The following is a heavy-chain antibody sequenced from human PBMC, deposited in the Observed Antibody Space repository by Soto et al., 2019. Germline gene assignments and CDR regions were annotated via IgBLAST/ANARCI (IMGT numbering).Heavy chain of an antibody. CDR1: GYSISSGYC. Sequence: SETLSLTCGVSGYSISSGYCWGWIRQPPGKGLEWIGSIYHSGSTYYNPSLKSRVTISVDTSKNQFSLKLSSVTAADTAVYYCARDPPAGYCSGGTCNSGYRGQRPLVNVSA. CDR2: IYHSGST. V-gene: IGHV4-38-2*02. J-gene: IGHJ4*02. D-gene: IGHD2-15*01. CDR3: ARDPPAGYCSGGTCNSGY.